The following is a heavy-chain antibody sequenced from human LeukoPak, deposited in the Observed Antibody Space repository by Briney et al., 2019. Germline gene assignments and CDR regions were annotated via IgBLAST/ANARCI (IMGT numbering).Heavy chain of an antibody. CDR3: ARVGGIAVWFDP. V-gene: IGHV4-4*02. Sequence: SGTLSLTCAASDDSISSTNWWSWVRQPPGEGLEWIGEISQSGRPNYNPSLKSRLTIFVDKSKNQFSLKLSSVTAADTAVCYCARVGGIAVWFDPWGQGTLVTVSS. D-gene: IGHD6-19*01. CDR2: ISQSGRP. J-gene: IGHJ5*02. CDR1: DDSISSTNW.